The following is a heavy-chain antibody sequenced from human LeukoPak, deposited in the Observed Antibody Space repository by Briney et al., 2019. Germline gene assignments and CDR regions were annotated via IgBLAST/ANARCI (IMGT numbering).Heavy chain of an antibody. V-gene: IGHV3-23*01. J-gene: IGHJ4*02. Sequence: GGSLRLSCAASGFTFNSYAMSWVRQAPGKGLEWVSAISGGGSTTYYADSVKGRFTISRDNSKNTLYLQMNSLRAEDTAVYYCAKAIGYCSSISCSPFDYWGQGTLVTVSS. CDR1: GFTFNSYA. CDR3: AKAIGYCSSISCSPFDY. CDR2: ISGGGSTT. D-gene: IGHD2-2*01.